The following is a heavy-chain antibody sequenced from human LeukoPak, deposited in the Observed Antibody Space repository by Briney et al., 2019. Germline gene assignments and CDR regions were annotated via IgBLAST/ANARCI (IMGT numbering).Heavy chain of an antibody. J-gene: IGHJ5*02. Sequence: GGSLRLSCAASGFSFSNNGMHWVRQAPGKGLEWVAFIRYDGRNEYYADSVRGRFIISRDNSNNTLFLQINSLRTEDTAVYYCAKDPVNTASWGQGTLVTVSS. CDR3: AKDPVNTAS. V-gene: IGHV3-30*02. D-gene: IGHD2-21*02. CDR1: GFSFSNNG. CDR2: IRYDGRNE.